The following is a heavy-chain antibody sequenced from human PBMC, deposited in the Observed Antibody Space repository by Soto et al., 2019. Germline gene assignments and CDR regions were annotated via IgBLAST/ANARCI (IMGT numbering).Heavy chain of an antibody. Sequence: GGSLRLACVASGFTFRSYWMSWVLLAPGRGLECVASIKLDGREKYYVDSVKGRFTIARDTANKSLHLQMNSMSAEDTAVYYCARAWGYDSTGYYRVGVNWFDPWGQGALVTVSS. CDR1: GFTFRSYW. CDR2: IKLDGREK. J-gene: IGHJ5*02. V-gene: IGHV3-7*03. D-gene: IGHD3-22*01. CDR3: ARAWGYDSTGYYRVGVNWFDP.